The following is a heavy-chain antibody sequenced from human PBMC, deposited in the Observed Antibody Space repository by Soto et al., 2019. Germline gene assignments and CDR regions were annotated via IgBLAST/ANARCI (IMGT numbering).Heavy chain of an antibody. J-gene: IGHJ4*02. CDR2: ISADGSST. Sequence: GGSLRLSCAVSGFTFSSYLMHWVRQAPGKGLVWVSRISADGSSTNYADSVKGRFTISRDNAKNTLYLQMTSLRAEDTAVYYCARGIGYSAQDYWGQGSLVTVSS. CDR1: GFTFSSYL. CDR3: ARGIGYSAQDY. V-gene: IGHV3-74*01. D-gene: IGHD1-1*01.